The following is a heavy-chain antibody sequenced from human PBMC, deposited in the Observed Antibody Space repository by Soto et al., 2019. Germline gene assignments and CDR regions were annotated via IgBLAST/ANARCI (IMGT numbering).Heavy chain of an antibody. D-gene: IGHD6-19*01. V-gene: IGHV3-23*01. CDR1: GFSFVNYA. CDR2: LSDSGTSR. Sequence: PGGSLRLSCAASGFSFVNYAMNWVRQAPGKGLEWVSGLSDSGTSRYYADSVKGRFTISRDNSKNTLFLQMNSLTADDTAVYYCAKATTNCGWFNTFHSWGQGALVTVSS. CDR3: AKATTNCGWFNTFHS. J-gene: IGHJ4*02.